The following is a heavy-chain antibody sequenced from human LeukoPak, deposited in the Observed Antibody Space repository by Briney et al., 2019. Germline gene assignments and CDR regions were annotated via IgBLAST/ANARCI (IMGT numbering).Heavy chain of an antibody. CDR2: IRYDGSNK. CDR3: ARALMGYSEYYFDY. V-gene: IGHV3-30*02. CDR1: GFTFSGSA. Sequence: GGSLRLSCAASGFTFSGSAMHWVRQAPGKGLEWVAFIRYDGSNKYYADSVKGRFTISRDNSKNTLYLQMNSLRAEDTAVYYCARALMGYSEYYFDYWGQGTLVTVSS. D-gene: IGHD5-18*01. J-gene: IGHJ4*02.